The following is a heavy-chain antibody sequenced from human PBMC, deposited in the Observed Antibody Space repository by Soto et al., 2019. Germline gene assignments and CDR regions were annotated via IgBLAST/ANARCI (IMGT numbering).Heavy chain of an antibody. J-gene: IGHJ6*02. Sequence: PGGSLRLSCAASGFSFDDYAMHWVRQAPGKGLEWASIISWNSGSIGYADSVKGRFTISRDNAKNSLYLQMNSLRSEDTALYYCAKDMGGSLTYYYYGMDVWGQGTTVTVSS. CDR3: AKDMGGSLTYYYYGMDV. V-gene: IGHV3-9*01. D-gene: IGHD3-16*01. CDR1: GFSFDDYA. CDR2: ISWNSGSI.